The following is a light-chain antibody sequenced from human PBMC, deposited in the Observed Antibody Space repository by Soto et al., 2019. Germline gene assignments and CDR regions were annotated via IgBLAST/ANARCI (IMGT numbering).Light chain of an antibody. J-gene: IGKJ3*01. CDR1: QDIKTY. Sequence: IQLTQSPSSLSASVGDRVSITCRASQDIKTYLAWYQQKQGKAPKLLISGTFTLQSGVPSRFNGSGSGTDFTLTISRLQPEDFATYYCEHLNNYPPFTFGPGTKVDLE. CDR3: EHLNNYPPFT. CDR2: GTF. V-gene: IGKV1-9*01.